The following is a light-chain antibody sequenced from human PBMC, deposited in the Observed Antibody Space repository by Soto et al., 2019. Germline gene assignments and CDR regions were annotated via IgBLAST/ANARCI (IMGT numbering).Light chain of an antibody. J-gene: IGLJ2*01. CDR2: SNN. CDR3: AAWDDSLNGVV. CDR1: SSNIGSNY. V-gene: IGLV1-44*01. Sequence: QSVLTQPHSASGTPGQRVTISCSGSSSNIGSNYVYWYQQLPGTAPKLLIYSNNQRPSGVPDRFSGSKSGTSASLAISGLQSEDEADYYCAAWDDSLNGVVFGGGTKVTVL.